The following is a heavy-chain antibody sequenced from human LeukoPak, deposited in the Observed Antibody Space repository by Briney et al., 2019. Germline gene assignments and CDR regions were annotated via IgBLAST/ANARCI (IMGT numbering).Heavy chain of an antibody. CDR3: SRRPLPGGLNV. CDR1: GFTLNGFD. Sequence: GGSLKLSCAASGFTLNGFDVHWVRQASGKGLEWVGRIKTKAESYATAYGASVKGRFTLSRDDSKNTAYLQMNSLKTEDTAVYYCSRRPLPGGLNVWGQGTTVTVSS. J-gene: IGHJ6*02. CDR2: IKTKAESYAT. V-gene: IGHV3-73*01.